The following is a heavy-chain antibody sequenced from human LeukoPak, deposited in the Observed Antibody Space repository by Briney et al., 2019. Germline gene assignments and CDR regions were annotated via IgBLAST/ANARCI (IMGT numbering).Heavy chain of an antibody. CDR2: IYYSGST. D-gene: IGHD3-22*01. CDR1: GGSISSSSYY. CDR3: ARVSYYDSSGYYHVLYFNY. J-gene: IGHJ4*02. Sequence: PSETLSLTCTASGGSISSSSYYWGWIRQPPGKGLEWIGSIYYSGSTYYNPSLKSRVTISVDTSKNQFSLKLSSVTAADTAVYYCARVSYYDSSGYYHVLYFNYWGQGTLVTVSS. V-gene: IGHV4-39*07.